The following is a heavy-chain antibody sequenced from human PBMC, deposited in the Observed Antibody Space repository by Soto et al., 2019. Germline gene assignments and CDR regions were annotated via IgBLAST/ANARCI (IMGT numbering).Heavy chain of an antibody. D-gene: IGHD1-20*01. Sequence: EAQLLESGGCLVQPGESLTLSCVASHFAFNIDAMTSVRQAPGKGLEWVSVMGGSGSSIYYADSVSGRFTITRDKSKKTIYLQMNSLRAEDTAVYWCARDNWNGAYYGLDVWGQGTTVTVS. V-gene: IGHV3-23*01. CDR2: MGGSGSSI. CDR1: HFAFNIDA. CDR3: ARDNWNGAYYGLDV. J-gene: IGHJ6*02.